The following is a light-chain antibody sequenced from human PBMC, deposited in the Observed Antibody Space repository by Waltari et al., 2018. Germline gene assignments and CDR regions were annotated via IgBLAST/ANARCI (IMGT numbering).Light chain of an antibody. CDR3: QQYNYYPVT. CDR1: QSIDTW. Sequence: DIEGTQPPSTRSACVGDSVTRACRASQSIDTWLAWYQQKPGKAPKLLIYKASHLESGVPLRFSGSGSGTEFTLTINSLQPDDFATYYCQQYNYYPVTYGQGTKLEI. CDR2: KAS. V-gene: IGKV1-5*03. J-gene: IGKJ2*01.